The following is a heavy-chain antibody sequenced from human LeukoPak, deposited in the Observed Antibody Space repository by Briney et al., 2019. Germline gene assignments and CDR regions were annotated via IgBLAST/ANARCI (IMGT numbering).Heavy chain of an antibody. CDR1: GFTFNDYT. CDR3: ARSPSGPRSSTSYPYYYCYMDV. CDR2: ISGSGGSR. Sequence: GGSLKLSCAGLGFTFNDYTMTWVRQTPEKGLQWVSGISGSGGSRYYAESVKGRFTISRDNSQNTVDLHMVNLRAEDTAVYYCARSPSGPRSSTSYPYYYCYMDVWGKGTTVTVSS. D-gene: IGHD2-2*01. J-gene: IGHJ6*03. V-gene: IGHV3-23*01.